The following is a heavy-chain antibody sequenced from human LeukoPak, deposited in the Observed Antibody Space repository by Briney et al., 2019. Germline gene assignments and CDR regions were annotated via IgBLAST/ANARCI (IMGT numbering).Heavy chain of an antibody. CDR2: ISSSGSTI. CDR3: ARAYYYYMDV. Sequence: PGGSLRLSCAASGFTFGSYEMNWVRQAPGKGLEWVSYISSSGSTIYYADSVKGRFTISRDNAKNSLYLQMSSLRAEDTAVYYCARAYYYYMDVWGKGTTVTISS. J-gene: IGHJ6*03. V-gene: IGHV3-48*03. CDR1: GFTFGSYE.